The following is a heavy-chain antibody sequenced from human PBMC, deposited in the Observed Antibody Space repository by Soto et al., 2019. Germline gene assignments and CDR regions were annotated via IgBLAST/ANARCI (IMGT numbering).Heavy chain of an antibody. J-gene: IGHJ5*02. CDR1: GGSISSYY. CDR2: IYYSGST. Sequence: SETLSLTCTVSGGSISSYYWSWIRQPPGKGLEWIGYIYYSGSTNYNPSLKSRVTISVDTSKNQFSLKLSSVTAADTAVYYCARELPSSSYMVSLGWFDPWGQGTLVTVSS. CDR3: ARELPSSSYMVSLGWFDP. D-gene: IGHD6-13*01. V-gene: IGHV4-59*01.